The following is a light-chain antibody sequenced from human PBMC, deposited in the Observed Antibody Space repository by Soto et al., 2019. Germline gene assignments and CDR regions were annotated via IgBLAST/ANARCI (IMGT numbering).Light chain of an antibody. CDR2: SDD. J-gene: IGLJ1*01. Sequence: QPVLTQPPSASGTPGQRVTISCSGSSSNIGSIAVNWYQQLPGTAPKLLIYSDDQRPSGVPDRLSGSKSGTSASLVISGLQSEDEADYYCAAWDDSLNGRFVFGTGTKLTVL. V-gene: IGLV1-44*01. CDR1: SSNIGSIA. CDR3: AAWDDSLNGRFV.